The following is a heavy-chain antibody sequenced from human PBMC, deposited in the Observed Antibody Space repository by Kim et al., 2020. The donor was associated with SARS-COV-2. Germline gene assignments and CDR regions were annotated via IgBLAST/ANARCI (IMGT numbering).Heavy chain of an antibody. CDR3: ARDGAAAGEGAFDI. CDR1: GFTFSSYS. Sequence: GGSLRLSCAASGFTFSSYSMNWVRQAPGKGLEWVSSISSSSSYIYYADSVKGRFTISRDNAKNSLYLQMNSLRAEDTAVYYCARDGAAAGEGAFDIWGQGTMVTVSS. D-gene: IGHD6-13*01. V-gene: IGHV3-21*01. CDR2: ISSSSSYI. J-gene: IGHJ3*02.